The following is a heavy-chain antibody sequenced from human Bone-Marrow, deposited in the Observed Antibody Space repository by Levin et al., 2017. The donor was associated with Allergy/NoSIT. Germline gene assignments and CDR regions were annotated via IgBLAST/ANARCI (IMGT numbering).Heavy chain of an antibody. J-gene: IGHJ4*02. CDR2: IGNSGGNI. Sequence: PGGSLRLSCAASGFSFGTYAMNWVRQPPGKGLEWVAGIGNSGGNIYYADSVTGRFTISRDNSKDTVFLQMNNLRVEDTAVYYCAKSGARIVVAGRYYFDSWGQGALVTVSS. CDR1: GFSFGTYA. V-gene: IGHV3-23*01. D-gene: IGHD6-19*01. CDR3: AKSGARIVVAGRYYFDS.